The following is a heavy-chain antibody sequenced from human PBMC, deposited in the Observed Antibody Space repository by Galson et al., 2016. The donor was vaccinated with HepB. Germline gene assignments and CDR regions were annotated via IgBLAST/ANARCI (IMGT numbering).Heavy chain of an antibody. CDR2: IIPNFETA. V-gene: IGHV1-69*06. Sequence: SVKVSCKASGGTFSNYVISWLRQAPGQGLEWMGGIIPNFETANYAQKFQGRATITADKSTSTAYMELSSLRSEDTAVYYCARGTARLEMAYPLGDVFDIWGQGTMVTVSS. CDR3: ARGTARLEMAYPLGDVFDI. CDR1: GGTFSNYV. D-gene: IGHD5-24*01. J-gene: IGHJ3*02.